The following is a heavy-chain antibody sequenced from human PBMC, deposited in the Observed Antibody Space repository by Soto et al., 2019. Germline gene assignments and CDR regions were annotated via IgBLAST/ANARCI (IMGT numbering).Heavy chain of an antibody. D-gene: IGHD3-22*01. V-gene: IGHV4-30-4*01. CDR3: ARYHYESSGRHAPDFDY. J-gene: IGHJ4*02. CDR1: GGSISSGDYY. CDR2: IYYSGST. Sequence: SETLSLTCTVSGGSISSGDYYWSWIRQPPGKGLEWIGYIYYSGSTYYNPSLKSRVTISVDTSKNQFSLKLSSVTAADTAVYYCARYHYESSGRHAPDFDYWGQGTLVTVSS.